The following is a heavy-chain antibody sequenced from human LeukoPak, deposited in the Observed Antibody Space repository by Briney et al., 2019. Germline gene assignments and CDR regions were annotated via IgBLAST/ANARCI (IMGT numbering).Heavy chain of an antibody. CDR2: INHSGST. Sequence: SETLSLTCTVSGGSISGYYWNWIRQPPGKGLEWIGEINHSGSTNYNPSLKRRVTISVDTSQNQFSVRLSSVTAADTAVYYCARGRYLTTGGGAAAGFLDYWGQGTLVTVSP. CDR1: GGSISGYY. CDR3: ARGRYLTTGGGAAAGFLDY. J-gene: IGHJ4*02. V-gene: IGHV4-34*01. D-gene: IGHD6-13*01.